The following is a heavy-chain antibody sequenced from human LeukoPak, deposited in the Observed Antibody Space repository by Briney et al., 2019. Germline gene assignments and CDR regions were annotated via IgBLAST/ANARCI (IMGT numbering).Heavy chain of an antibody. CDR3: AKLVGIYYFDY. J-gene: IGHJ4*02. CDR2: ISGSGGST. D-gene: IGHD1-14*01. CDR1: GFTFNNHA. Sequence: GSLELPCAASGFTFNNHAMSLVRPAPGEGVEWVSTISGSGGSTYYADSVKGRFTISRDNSKNTLYLQMNSLRAEDTAIYYCAKLVGIYYFDYWGQGTLVTVSS. V-gene: IGHV3-23*01.